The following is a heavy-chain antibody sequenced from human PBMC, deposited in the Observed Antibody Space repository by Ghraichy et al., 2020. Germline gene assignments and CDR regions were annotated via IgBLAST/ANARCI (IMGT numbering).Heavy chain of an antibody. CDR3: ARGTGFGESTRDYFDY. CDR1: GGSFSGYY. V-gene: IGHV4-34*01. Sequence: ESLNISCAVYGGSFSGYYWSWIRQPPGKRLEWIGEINHSGSTNYNPSLKSRVTISVDTSKNQFSLKLSSVTAADTAVYYCARGTGFGESTRDYFDYWGQGTLVTVSS. CDR2: INHSGST. J-gene: IGHJ4*02. D-gene: IGHD3-10*01.